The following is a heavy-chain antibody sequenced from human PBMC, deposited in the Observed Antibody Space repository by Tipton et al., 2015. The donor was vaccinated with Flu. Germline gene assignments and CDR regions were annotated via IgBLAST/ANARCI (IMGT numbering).Heavy chain of an antibody. CDR1: GIAVTSSY. Sequence: SLRLSCAASGIAVTSSYMGWVRQAPGKGLEWVSLFYGGPYYADSVKGRFTVSSDNSRNTLFLQMNNLRVGDTAIYYCARDSSGLYAFDVWGQGTEVTVSS. CDR3: ARDSSGLYAFDV. CDR2: FYGGP. D-gene: IGHD3-22*01. J-gene: IGHJ3*01. V-gene: IGHV3-66*01.